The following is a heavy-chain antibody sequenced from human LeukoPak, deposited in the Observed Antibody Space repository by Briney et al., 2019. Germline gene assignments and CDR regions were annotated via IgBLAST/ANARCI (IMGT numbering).Heavy chain of an antibody. CDR2: IYYSGST. Sequence: SETLSLTCTVSGGSISSGGYYWSWIRQHPGKGLEWIGYIYYSGSTYYNPSLKSRVTISVDTSKNQFSLKLSSVTAADTAVYYCARSQLVLDYFYGMDVWGQGTTVTVSS. D-gene: IGHD6-6*01. CDR3: ARSQLVLDYFYGMDV. V-gene: IGHV4-31*03. J-gene: IGHJ6*02. CDR1: GGSISSGGYY.